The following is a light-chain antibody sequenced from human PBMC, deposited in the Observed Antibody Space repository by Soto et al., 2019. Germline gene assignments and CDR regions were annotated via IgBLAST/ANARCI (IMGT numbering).Light chain of an antibody. V-gene: IGKV3-20*01. CDR3: QQYGSSPLT. Sequence: EIVLTQSPGTLSLSPGERATLSCRAGQSVSSSSLAWYQHKPGQAPRLLIYGASIRATGIPDRFSGSGSGTDFTLTISRLEPEDFAVYYCQQYGSSPLTFGGGTKVEIK. J-gene: IGKJ4*01. CDR2: GAS. CDR1: QSVSSSS.